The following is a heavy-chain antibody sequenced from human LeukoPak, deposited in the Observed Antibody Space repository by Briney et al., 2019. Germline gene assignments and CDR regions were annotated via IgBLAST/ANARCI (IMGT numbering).Heavy chain of an antibody. CDR3: ARGTRFGAASDTGY. Sequence: ASVKVSCKASGYTFTDYYLHWVRQAPGQGLEWMGWINPKSGGTNYAQKLQGRVTMTRDTSISTIYMELSRLISDDTAVYYCARGTRFGAASDTGYWGQGTLVTVSS. J-gene: IGHJ4*02. D-gene: IGHD6-13*01. V-gene: IGHV1-2*02. CDR2: INPKSGGT. CDR1: GYTFTDYY.